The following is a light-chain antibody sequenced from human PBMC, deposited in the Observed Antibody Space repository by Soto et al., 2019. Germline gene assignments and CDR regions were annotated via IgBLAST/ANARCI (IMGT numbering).Light chain of an antibody. Sequence: EIVLTQSPGTLSLSPGERATLSCRASQNVINTYLAWYQQKPGQAPRLLIYAASSRATGIPDRFSGSGSGTDFTLTISKLEPEDFALYYCQQCGSSSWTFGQGTKVEIK. CDR1: QNVINTY. CDR2: AAS. V-gene: IGKV3-20*01. J-gene: IGKJ1*01. CDR3: QQCGSSSWT.